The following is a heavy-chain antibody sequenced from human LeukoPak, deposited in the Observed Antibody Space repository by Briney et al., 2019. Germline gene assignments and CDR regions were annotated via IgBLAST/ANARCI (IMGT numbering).Heavy chain of an antibody. J-gene: IGHJ2*01. Sequence: PSETLSLTCTVSGGSISNYYWSWVRQPPAKGLEWIGYIYYSGCTTYNPSLKSRVTISVDTSKNQFSLKLNAVTAADTAVYYCARRTYFDLWGRGTLVTVSS. CDR1: GGSISNYY. V-gene: IGHV4-59*08. CDR3: ARRTYFDL. CDR2: IYYSGCT.